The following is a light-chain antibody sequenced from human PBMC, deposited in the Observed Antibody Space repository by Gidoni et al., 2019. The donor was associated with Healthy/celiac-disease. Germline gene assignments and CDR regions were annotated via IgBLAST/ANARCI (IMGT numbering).Light chain of an antibody. CDR1: QSVSSN. V-gene: IGKV3-15*01. CDR2: GAS. J-gene: IGKJ5*01. CDR3: QQYNNWPLLT. Sequence: ELVTTMSPATLSVSPGERATLSCSASQSVSSNLAWYQQKPGQAPRLLIYGASTRATGIPARFSGSGSGTEFTLTISSLQSEDFAVYYCQQYNNWPLLTFGQGTRLEIK.